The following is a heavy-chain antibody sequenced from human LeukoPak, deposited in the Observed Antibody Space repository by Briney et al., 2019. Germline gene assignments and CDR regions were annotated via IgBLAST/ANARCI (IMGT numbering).Heavy chain of an antibody. CDR3: ARDPPGTGHYFDY. Sequence: GSLRLSCAASGFTFSSYSMNWVRQAPGKGLEWVSSISSSSSYIYYADSVKGRFTISRDYAKNSLYLQMNSLRAEDTAVYYCARDPPGTGHYFDYWGQGTLVTVSS. V-gene: IGHV3-21*01. CDR2: ISSSSSYI. J-gene: IGHJ4*02. CDR1: GFTFSSYS. D-gene: IGHD1-1*01.